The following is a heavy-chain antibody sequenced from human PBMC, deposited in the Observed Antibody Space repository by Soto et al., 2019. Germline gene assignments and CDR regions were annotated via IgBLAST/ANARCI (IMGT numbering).Heavy chain of an antibody. V-gene: IGHV3-7*01. D-gene: IGHD6-6*01. J-gene: IGHJ5*02. CDR3: GRDLPSISGRPGGWFDP. Sequence: GGSLRLSCAAFGFPFSRYWMSWVRQAPGKGLEWVANIKQDGSEKSYVDSVKGRFSISRDDAKNSLYLQMNSLRVEDTAVYFCGRDLPSISGRPGGWFDPWGQGTLVTVSS. CDR2: IKQDGSEK. CDR1: GFPFSRYW.